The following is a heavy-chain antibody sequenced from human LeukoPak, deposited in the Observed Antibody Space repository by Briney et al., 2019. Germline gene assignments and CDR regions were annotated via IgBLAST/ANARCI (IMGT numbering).Heavy chain of an antibody. Sequence: GGYLRLSCAASGFSFSTYGMHWVRQAPGKGLEWVAFIRYDGINKFYADSVKGRFTISRDTSKNTLFLEMSSLRAEDMAVYYCAKSHVIASYVGDYWGQGTLVTVSS. D-gene: IGHD2-21*01. V-gene: IGHV3-30*02. CDR3: AKSHVIASYVGDY. J-gene: IGHJ4*02. CDR2: IRYDGINK. CDR1: GFSFSTYG.